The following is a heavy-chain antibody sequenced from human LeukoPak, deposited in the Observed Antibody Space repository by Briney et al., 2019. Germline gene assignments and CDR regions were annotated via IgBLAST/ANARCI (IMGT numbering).Heavy chain of an antibody. V-gene: IGHV4-38-2*01. CDR1: GYSISNGYY. CDR2: IYHSGST. J-gene: IGHJ4*02. D-gene: IGHD2-2*02. Sequence: SETLSLTCAVSGYSISNGYYWGWIRQPPGKGLEWIGSIYHSGSTYYNPSLRSRVTISVDTSKNLFSLKLSSVTAADTAVYYCARVIVVVPAAIGSPMYYFDYWGQGTLVTVSS. CDR3: ARVIVVVPAAIGSPMYYFDY.